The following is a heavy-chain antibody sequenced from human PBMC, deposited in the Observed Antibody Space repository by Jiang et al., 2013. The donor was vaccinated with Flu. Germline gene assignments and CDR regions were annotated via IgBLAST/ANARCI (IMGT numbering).Heavy chain of an antibody. V-gene: IGHV4-39*07. D-gene: IGHD6-13*01. J-gene: IGHJ4*02. CDR3: ARGVAAAVFHYYFDY. CDR2: LLYGST. Sequence: TCTVSGGSISSSSYYWGWIRQPQEGAGVDWEYLLYGSTYYNPSLKSRGTISEDTSKNQFSLKLSSVTAADTAVYYCARGVAAAVFHYYFDYWGQGTLVTVSS. CDR1: GGSISSSSYY.